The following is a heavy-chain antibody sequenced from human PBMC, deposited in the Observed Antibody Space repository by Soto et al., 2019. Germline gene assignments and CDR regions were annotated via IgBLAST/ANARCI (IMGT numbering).Heavy chain of an antibody. J-gene: IGHJ4*02. CDR2: MNSDGSTT. V-gene: IGHV3-74*01. CDR3: ATAEVDY. CDR1: GFTFGNYW. Sequence: GGSLRLSCAASGFTFGNYWMHWVRQAPGKGLEWVSRMNSDGSTTNYADSVKGRFTVSRDNARNTLRLQMNSLRAEDTAAYYCATAEVDYWGPGTLVTVSS.